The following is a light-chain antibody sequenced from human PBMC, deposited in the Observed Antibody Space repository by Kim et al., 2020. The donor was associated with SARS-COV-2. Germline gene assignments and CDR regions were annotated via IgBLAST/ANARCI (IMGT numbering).Light chain of an antibody. J-gene: IGKJ1*01. CDR2: DAD. CDR1: HSIRLR. Sequence: PGDGPPLPCQDCHSIRLRLAWYQQARGQAPRLFIYDADTRATGIPDRFSGSGSETDFPLITGGLYPEDLGVYFFQQHSKWSHAPSFGRGTPVDIK. V-gene: IGKV3-11*01. CDR3: QQHSKWSHAPS.